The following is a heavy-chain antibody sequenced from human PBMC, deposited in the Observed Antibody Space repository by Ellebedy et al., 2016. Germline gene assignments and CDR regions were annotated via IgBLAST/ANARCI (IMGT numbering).Heavy chain of an antibody. CDR2: IKSDGSVI. Sequence: GGSLRLSXAASGFTFSDYWMHWVRQAPGKGLVWVARIKSDGSVINYADSVRGRFTISRDNAKSTLYLQMNSLTAEDTALYYCARGPYTYGGGNAFDIWGQGTVVTVSS. J-gene: IGHJ3*02. D-gene: IGHD2-21*01. CDR1: GFTFSDYW. V-gene: IGHV3-74*01. CDR3: ARGPYTYGGGNAFDI.